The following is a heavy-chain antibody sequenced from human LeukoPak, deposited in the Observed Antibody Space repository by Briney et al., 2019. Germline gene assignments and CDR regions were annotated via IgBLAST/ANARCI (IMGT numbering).Heavy chain of an antibody. CDR1: GYTFTSYG. V-gene: IGHV1-18*01. CDR2: ISAYNGNT. J-gene: IGHJ3*02. CDR3: ARSSYYYDSSEDAAFDI. Sequence: ASVKVSCKASGYTFTSYGISWVRQAPGQGLEWMGWISAYNGNTKYAQKLQGRVTMTTDTSTSTAYMELRSLRSDDTAVYYCARSSYYYDSSEDAAFDIWGQGTMVTVSS. D-gene: IGHD3-22*01.